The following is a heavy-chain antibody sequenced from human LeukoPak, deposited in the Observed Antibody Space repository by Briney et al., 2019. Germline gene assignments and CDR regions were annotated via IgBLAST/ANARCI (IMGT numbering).Heavy chain of an antibody. V-gene: IGHV1-46*01. J-gene: IGHJ4*02. CDR1: GYTFTSYS. D-gene: IGHD3-22*01. CDR2: INPSGGST. CDR3: ARDLRPSYDSSGYYYPGDY. Sequence: ASVKVSCKASGYTFTSYSIHWVRQAPGQGLEWMAIINPSGGSTRYAQKSQGRVTMTRDTSTSTVYMELSSLRSEDTAVYYCARDLRPSYDSSGYYYPGDYWGQGTLVTVSS.